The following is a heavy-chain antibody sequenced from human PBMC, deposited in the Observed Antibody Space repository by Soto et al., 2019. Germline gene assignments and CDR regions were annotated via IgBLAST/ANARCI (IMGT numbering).Heavy chain of an antibody. CDR3: AKSQAWEPLMYYYYGMDV. CDR1: GFTFSNYA. V-gene: IGHV3-23*01. Sequence: EVQLLESGGGLVQPGGSLRLSCAASGFTFSNYAMSWVRQAPGKGLEWVSTISGSGGSTYNADSVKGRFPISRDNSKNTLYLQMKSLRAEDTAIYYCAKSQAWEPLMYYYYGMDVWGQGTTVTVSS. J-gene: IGHJ6*02. D-gene: IGHD1-26*01. CDR2: ISGSGGST.